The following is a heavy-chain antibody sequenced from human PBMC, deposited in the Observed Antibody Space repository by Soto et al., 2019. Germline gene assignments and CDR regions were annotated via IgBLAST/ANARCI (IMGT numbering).Heavy chain of an antibody. CDR3: AREPGRLYGSGIGRTDV. D-gene: IGHD3-10*01. J-gene: IGHJ6*02. Sequence: GGSLRLSCAASGFTFSSYSMNWVRQAPGKGLEWVSYISSSSSTIYYADSVKGRFTISRDNAKNSLYLQMNSLRAEDTAVYYCAREPGRLYGSGIGRTDVWGQGTTVTVSS. V-gene: IGHV3-48*01. CDR1: GFTFSSYS. CDR2: ISSSSSTI.